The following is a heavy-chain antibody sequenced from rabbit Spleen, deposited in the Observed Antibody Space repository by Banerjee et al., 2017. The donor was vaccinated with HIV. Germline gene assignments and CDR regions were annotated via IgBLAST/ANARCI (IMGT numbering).Heavy chain of an antibody. J-gene: IGHJ6*01. Sequence: QEQLEESGGDLVKPEGSLTLTCKASGFSFSSSDYICWVRQAPGKGLEWISCIAGSSSGFTYSATWATGRFTISKTSSTTVTLQMTSLTVADTATYFCARDTGTSFSSYGMDLWGQGTLVTVS. V-gene: IGHV1S45*01. D-gene: IGHD7-1*01. CDR1: GFSFSSSDY. CDR3: ARDTGTSFSSYGMDL. CDR2: IAGSSSGFT.